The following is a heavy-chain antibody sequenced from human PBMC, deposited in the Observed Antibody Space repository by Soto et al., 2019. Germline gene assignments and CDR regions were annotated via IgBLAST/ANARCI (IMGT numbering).Heavy chain of an antibody. CDR3: AKADPESQLLPNGFDP. Sequence: PGGSLRLSCAASGFTFISYAISWVPQAPWKGPEWVSAISGSGGSTYYADSVKGRFTISRDNSKNTLYLQMNSRRAEDTAVYYCAKADPESQLLPNGFDPWGQEALLTVSS. J-gene: IGHJ5*02. CDR1: GFTFISYA. D-gene: IGHD2-2*01. CDR2: ISGSGGST. V-gene: IGHV3-23*01.